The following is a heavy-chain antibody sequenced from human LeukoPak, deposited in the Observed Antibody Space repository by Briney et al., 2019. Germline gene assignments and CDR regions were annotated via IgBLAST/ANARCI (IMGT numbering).Heavy chain of an antibody. CDR3: ARVFNYPGWFDP. V-gene: IGHV4-34*01. CDR1: GGSFSGYY. Sequence: PSETLSLACAVYGGSFSGYYWSWIRQPPGKGLEWIGEINHSGSTNYNPSLKSRVTISVDTSKNQFSLMLSSVTAADTAVYYCARVFNYPGWFDPWGQGTLVTVSS. D-gene: IGHD4-11*01. CDR2: INHSGST. J-gene: IGHJ5*02.